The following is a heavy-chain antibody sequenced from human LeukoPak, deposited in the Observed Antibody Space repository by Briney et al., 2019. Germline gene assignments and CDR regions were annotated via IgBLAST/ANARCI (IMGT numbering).Heavy chain of an antibody. CDR2: INHRGIT. CDR1: GGSFSDFY. D-gene: IGHD3-22*01. Sequence: SETLSLTCTVNGGSFSDFYWGWIRQAPGKGLEWIGEINHRGITNYAPSLKSRVTISVDTSKSRFSLNVTSVTAADTAVYFCARGLTYYYDSTSYAFDSWGQGALVTVSS. CDR3: ARGLTYYYDSTSYAFDS. J-gene: IGHJ4*02. V-gene: IGHV4-34*01.